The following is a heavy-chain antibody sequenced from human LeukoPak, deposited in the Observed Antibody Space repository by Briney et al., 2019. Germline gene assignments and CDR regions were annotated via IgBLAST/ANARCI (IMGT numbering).Heavy chain of an antibody. J-gene: IGHJ2*01. Sequence: GGSLRLSCAASGFTFSNYAMSWVRQAPRKGLEWASAISGSGGTTYYADSVKGRFTISRDNSNTLYLQMNSLRAEDTAIYYCSKQSLPGYSSGWDWYFDLWGRGTLVTVPS. CDR2: ISGSGGTT. CDR1: GFTFSNYA. V-gene: IGHV3-23*01. D-gene: IGHD6-25*01. CDR3: SKQSLPGYSSGWDWYFDL.